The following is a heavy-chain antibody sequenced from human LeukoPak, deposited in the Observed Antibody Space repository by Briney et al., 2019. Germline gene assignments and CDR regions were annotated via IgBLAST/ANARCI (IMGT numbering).Heavy chain of an antibody. D-gene: IGHD6-19*01. CDR1: GGSISSGSYY. Sequence: SQTLSLTCTVSGGSISSGSYYWSWIRQPAGKGLEWIGRIYTSGSTNYNPSLKSRVTISVDTSKNQFSLRLSSVTAADTAVYYCARSGYIAVAGDFDYWGQGTLVTVSS. CDR2: IYTSGST. J-gene: IGHJ4*02. CDR3: ARSGYIAVAGDFDY. V-gene: IGHV4-61*02.